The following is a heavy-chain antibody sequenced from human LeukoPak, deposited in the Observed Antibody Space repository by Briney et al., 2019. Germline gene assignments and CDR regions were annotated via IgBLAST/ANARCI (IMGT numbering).Heavy chain of an antibody. CDR2: IYYSGST. D-gene: IGHD1-26*01. Sequence: SQTLSLTCTVSGGSISSGDYYWSGIRQPPGKGLEWIGNIYYSGSTNYNPSLKSRVNISVDTSKNQFSLKLSSVTAADTAVYYCARVVGALDTFDIWGQGTMVTVSS. CDR3: ARVVGALDTFDI. J-gene: IGHJ3*02. V-gene: IGHV4-30-4*01. CDR1: GGSISSGDYY.